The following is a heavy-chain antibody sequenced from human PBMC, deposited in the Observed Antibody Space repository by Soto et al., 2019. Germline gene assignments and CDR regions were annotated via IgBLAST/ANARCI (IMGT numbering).Heavy chain of an antibody. Sequence: PSQPLSITCALSGDIVSGNSVAWNLIRKSPSRGLDRLVRKYYRSRWYNDYGVSVKSRITINPDTSKNQFSLQLNSVTPEDTAVYFCARVNLGYCTSTSCLVYYYYGMDVWGQGTTVTVSS. D-gene: IGHD2-2*01. CDR1: GDIVSGNSVA. CDR2: KYYRSRWYN. J-gene: IGHJ6*02. CDR3: ARVNLGYCTSTSCLVYYYYGMDV. V-gene: IGHV6-1*01.